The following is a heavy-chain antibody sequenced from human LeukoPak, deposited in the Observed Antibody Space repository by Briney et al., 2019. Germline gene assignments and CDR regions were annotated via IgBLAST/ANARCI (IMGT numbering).Heavy chain of an antibody. CDR2: ISGSGGST. J-gene: IGHJ4*02. CDR1: GFTFSSYA. CDR3: SRGARKGDDYGGFFDY. D-gene: IGHD4-23*01. V-gene: IGHV3-23*01. Sequence: GGSLRLSCAASGFTFSSYAMSWVRQAPGKGLEWVSAISGSGGSTYYADSVKGRFTISRDNSKNTLYLQMNSLRADDTAVYYCSRGARKGDDYGGFFDYWGQGTLVTVSS.